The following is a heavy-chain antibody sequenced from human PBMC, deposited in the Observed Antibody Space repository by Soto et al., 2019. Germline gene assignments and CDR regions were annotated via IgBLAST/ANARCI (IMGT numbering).Heavy chain of an antibody. J-gene: IGHJ4*02. CDR3: ARGDSSGWYYFDY. V-gene: IGHV4-59*01. Sequence: PSETLSLTCTVSGGSISSYYWSWIRQPPGKGLEWIGYIYYSGSTNYNPSLKSRVTISVDTSKNQFSLKLSSVTAADTAVYYCARGDSSGWYYFDYWGQGTLVTVSS. CDR2: IYYSGST. CDR1: GGSISSYY. D-gene: IGHD6-19*01.